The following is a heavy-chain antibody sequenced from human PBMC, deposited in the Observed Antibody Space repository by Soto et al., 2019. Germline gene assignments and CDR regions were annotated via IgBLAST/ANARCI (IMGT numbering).Heavy chain of an antibody. CDR3: AKSISGNYYDFWSGYYSSYFGGAYYFDY. CDR1: GFTFSSYA. J-gene: IGHJ4*02. CDR2: ISGSGGST. D-gene: IGHD3-3*01. Sequence: PGGSLRRSCAAPGFTFSSYAMSWVRQAPGKGLEWVSAISGSGGSTYYADSVKGRFTISRDNSKNTLYLQMNSLRAEDTAVYYCAKSISGNYYDFWSGYYSSYFGGAYYFDYWGQGTLVTVSS. V-gene: IGHV3-23*01.